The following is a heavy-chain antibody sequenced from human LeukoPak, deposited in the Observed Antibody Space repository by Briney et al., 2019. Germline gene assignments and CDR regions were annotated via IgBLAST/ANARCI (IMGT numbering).Heavy chain of an antibody. V-gene: IGHV4-61*01. CDR3: AKARVKVFYAFDI. CDR2: IYYSGST. D-gene: IGHD2-8*01. J-gene: IGHJ3*02. Sequence: SETLSLTCTVSGGSVSSGSYYWSWIRQPPGKGLEWIGYIYYSGSTNYNPSLKSRVTISVDTSKNQFSLKLSSVTAADTAVYYCAKARVKVFYAFDIWGQGTMVTVSS. CDR1: GGSVSSGSYY.